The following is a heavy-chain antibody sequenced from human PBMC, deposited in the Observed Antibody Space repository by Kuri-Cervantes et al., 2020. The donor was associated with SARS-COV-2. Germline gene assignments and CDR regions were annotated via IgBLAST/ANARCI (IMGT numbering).Heavy chain of an antibody. CDR3: TIDYSNFSY. Sequence: GESLKISCAASGFTFSSYAMHWVRQASGKGLEWVGRIRSKANSYATAYAASVKGRFTISRDDSKNTAYLQMNSLKTEDTAVYYCTIDYSNFSYWGQGTLVTVSS. CDR2: IRSKANSYAT. V-gene: IGHV3-73*01. D-gene: IGHD4-11*01. J-gene: IGHJ4*02. CDR1: GFTFSSYA.